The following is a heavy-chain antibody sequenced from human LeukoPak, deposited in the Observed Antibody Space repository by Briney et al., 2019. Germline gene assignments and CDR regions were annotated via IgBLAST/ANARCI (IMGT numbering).Heavy chain of an antibody. D-gene: IGHD3-22*01. CDR3: ASSGYSDY. J-gene: IGHJ4*02. Sequence: GASVKVSCKASGGTFSSYSISWVRQAPGQGLEWMGRINPYLGIANYAQRFQDRVTITADRSTSTAYMELSSLTSEDTAVYYCASSGYSDYWGQGTLVTVSS. CDR2: INPYLGIA. V-gene: IGHV1-69*02. CDR1: GGTFSSYS.